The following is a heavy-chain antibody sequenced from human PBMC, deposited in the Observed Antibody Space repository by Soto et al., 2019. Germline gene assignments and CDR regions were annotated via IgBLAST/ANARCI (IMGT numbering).Heavy chain of an antibody. Sequence: QITLKESGPTLVKPTQTLTLTCTFSGFSLSTSGVSVAWIRQPPGKALEWLALIYWDNDKRYNPSLNSRLTXTXDXXKNQVVLTMTNMDPVDTATYFCARRPALIATYFDSWGQGTLVTVSS. V-gene: IGHV2-5*02. D-gene: IGHD2-21*01. CDR1: GFSLSTSGVS. CDR2: IYWDNDK. CDR3: ARRPALIATYFDS. J-gene: IGHJ4*02.